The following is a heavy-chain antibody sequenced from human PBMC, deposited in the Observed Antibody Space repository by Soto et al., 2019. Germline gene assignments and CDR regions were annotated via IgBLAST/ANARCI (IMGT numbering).Heavy chain of an antibody. CDR3: LSSGYQYYFDY. Sequence: QVQLVQSGAEVKKPGSSVKVSCKASGGTFSSYAISWVRQAPGQGLEWMGGIIPIFGTANYAQKFQGRVTITADESTSTAYMELSCLSSEETALYYCLSSGYQYYFDYWGRGNLVTDSS. CDR1: GGTFSSYA. V-gene: IGHV1-69*01. J-gene: IGHJ4*02. CDR2: IIPIFGTA. D-gene: IGHD3-22*01.